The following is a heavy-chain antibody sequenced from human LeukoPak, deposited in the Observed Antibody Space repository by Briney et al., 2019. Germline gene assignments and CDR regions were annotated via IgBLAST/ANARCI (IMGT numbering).Heavy chain of an antibody. V-gene: IGHV3-7*01. CDR3: VKVAKYYYGSETYYFFEH. D-gene: IGHD3-10*01. CDR2: IKQDGSEK. J-gene: IGHJ4*02. Sequence: GGSLRLSCAASGFTFTTYWMSWVRQPPGKGLEWVANIKQDGSEKYYVDSVKGRFTISRDNAKNSLYLQMNSLRVEDTAIYYCVKVAKYYYGSETYYFFEHWGQGTPVTASS. CDR1: GFTFTTYW.